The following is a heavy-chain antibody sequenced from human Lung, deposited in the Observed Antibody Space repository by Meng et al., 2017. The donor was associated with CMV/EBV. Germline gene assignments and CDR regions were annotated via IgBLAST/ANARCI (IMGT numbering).Heavy chain of an antibody. V-gene: IGHV4-4*02. CDR2: IPHRGSS. Sequence: QVQLRGSGPALAKPSGTLSLTCAVSGDSITNPNWWGWVRQPPGKGLERIGEIPHRGSSAYNPSLKSRVSMSIDKSKNQFSLKLTSVTAADTAVYHCLRRSGGSVWGQGTLVTVSS. J-gene: IGHJ1*01. D-gene: IGHD3-10*01. CDR1: GDSITNPNW. CDR3: LRRSGGSV.